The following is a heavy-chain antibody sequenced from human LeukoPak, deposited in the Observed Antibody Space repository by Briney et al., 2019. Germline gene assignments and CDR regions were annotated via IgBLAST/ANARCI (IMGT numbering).Heavy chain of an antibody. CDR1: GFTFGTYP. CDR2: TTSHGVST. D-gene: IGHD5-18*01. Sequence: PGGSLRLSCSASGFTFGTYPMHWVRQAPGKGLEYVSATTSHGVSTYYADSVKGRFTISRDNSKNTLYLQMNSLRAEDTAVYYCASARGSNYGSLGDWGQGTLVTVSS. J-gene: IGHJ4*02. V-gene: IGHV3-64*04. CDR3: ASARGSNYGSLGD.